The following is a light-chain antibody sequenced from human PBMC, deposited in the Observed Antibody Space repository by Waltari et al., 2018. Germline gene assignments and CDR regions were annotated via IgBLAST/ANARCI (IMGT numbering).Light chain of an antibody. CDR1: QSLLHSNGNTY. V-gene: IGKV2-30*02. CDR3: KQGTHFPGT. J-gene: IGKJ1*01. Sequence: DVVMTQSPLSLPITPGQPASMTCRSTQSLLHSNGNTYLSWFLQKPGQPPRRLIYKVSTRASGVPGRFGGSGAGTDFTLKISRVEAEDVWVYYCKQGTHFPGTFGEGTKGEIK. CDR2: KVS.